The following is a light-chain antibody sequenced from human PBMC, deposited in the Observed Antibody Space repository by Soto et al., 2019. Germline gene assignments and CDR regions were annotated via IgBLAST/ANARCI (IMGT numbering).Light chain of an antibody. CDR1: QSVSSN. CDR2: GAS. V-gene: IGKV3-15*01. Sequence: EIVMTQSPATLSVSPGERATLSCRASQSVSSNLAWYQQKPGQAPRLLIYGASTRATGIPARFSGSGSGTEFTLTISSLQSEDFAVYYCQQYNNWLHFGGGTKVDIK. J-gene: IGKJ4*01. CDR3: QQYNNWLH.